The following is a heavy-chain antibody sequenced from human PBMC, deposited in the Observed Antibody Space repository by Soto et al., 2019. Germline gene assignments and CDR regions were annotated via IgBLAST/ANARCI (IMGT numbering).Heavy chain of an antibody. Sequence: SETLSLTCTVSGGSTSSGDNCWSWIRQPPGKGLECIGYIYHSVSTYYNPSLKSRVTISVDRSKNQFSLKLNSVTAADTAVYYCARGPPLGYWGQGTLVTVSS. J-gene: IGHJ4*02. CDR3: ARGPPLGY. V-gene: IGHV4-30-2*01. CDR1: GGSTSSGDNC. CDR2: IYHSVST.